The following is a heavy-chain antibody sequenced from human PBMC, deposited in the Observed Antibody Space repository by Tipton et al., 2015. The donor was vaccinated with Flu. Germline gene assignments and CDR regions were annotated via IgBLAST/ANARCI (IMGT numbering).Heavy chain of an antibody. CDR2: IYYSGST. CDR3: AREGGDDCSGGSCYPPP. CDR1: GGSISSSSYY. Sequence: LRLSCTVSGGSISSSSYYWGWIRQPPGKGLEWIGSIYYSGSTYYNPSLKSRVTISVDTSKNQFSLKLSSVTAADTAVYYCAREGGDDCSGGSCYPPPWGQGTLVTVSS. V-gene: IGHV4-39*07. J-gene: IGHJ5*02. D-gene: IGHD2-15*01.